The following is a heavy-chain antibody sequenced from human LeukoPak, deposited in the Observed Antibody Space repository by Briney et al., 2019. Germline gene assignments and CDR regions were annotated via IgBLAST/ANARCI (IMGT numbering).Heavy chain of an antibody. V-gene: IGHV3-23*01. D-gene: IGHD3-22*01. CDR1: GFTFSSYA. CDR2: ISGSGGST. Sequence: PGGSLRLSCAASGFTFSSYAMSWVRQAPGKGLEWVSAISGSGGSTYYADSVKGRFTISRDNSKNTQYLQMNSLRAEDTAVYYCAKAIWTYDSSGYYFDYWGQGTLVTVSS. CDR3: AKAIWTYDSSGYYFDY. J-gene: IGHJ4*02.